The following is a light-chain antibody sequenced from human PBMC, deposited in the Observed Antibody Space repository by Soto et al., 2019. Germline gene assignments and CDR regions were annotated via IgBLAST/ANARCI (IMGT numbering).Light chain of an antibody. Sequence: DIQMTQSPSSVSASVGDRVTITCRASQDILSWLAWYQQKPGEAPRLLIYASSNLQSGLPSRFSGSGSGTDFTLSISSPQPDDFATYYRQQANYFPITFGPWTRLDIK. V-gene: IGKV1-12*01. CDR3: QQANYFPIT. CDR2: ASS. CDR1: QDILSW. J-gene: IGKJ3*01.